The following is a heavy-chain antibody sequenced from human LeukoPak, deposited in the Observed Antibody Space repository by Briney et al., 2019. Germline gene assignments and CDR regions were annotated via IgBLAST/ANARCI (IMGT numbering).Heavy chain of an antibody. D-gene: IGHD3-22*01. Sequence: SVKVSCKASGGTFSSYAISWVRQAPGQGLEWMGGIIPIFGTANYAQKFQGRVTITTDESTSTAYMELSSLRSEDTAVYYCPRDRRPYYYDSSGYYYHDAFDIWGQGTMVTVSS. CDR1: GGTFSSYA. CDR3: PRDRRPYYYDSSGYYYHDAFDI. V-gene: IGHV1-69*05. CDR2: IIPIFGTA. J-gene: IGHJ3*02.